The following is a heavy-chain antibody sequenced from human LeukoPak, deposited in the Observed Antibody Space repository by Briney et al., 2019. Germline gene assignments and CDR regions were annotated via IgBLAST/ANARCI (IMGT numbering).Heavy chain of an antibody. D-gene: IGHD5-24*01. Sequence: TGGSLRLSCAASGFTVSSNYMSWVRQAPGKGLEWVSVIYSGGSTYYADSVKSRFTISRDNSKNTLYLQMNSLRAEDTAVYYCARESDGYIDYWGQGTLVTVSS. V-gene: IGHV3-66*02. J-gene: IGHJ4*02. CDR2: IYSGGST. CDR3: ARESDGYIDY. CDR1: GFTVSSNY.